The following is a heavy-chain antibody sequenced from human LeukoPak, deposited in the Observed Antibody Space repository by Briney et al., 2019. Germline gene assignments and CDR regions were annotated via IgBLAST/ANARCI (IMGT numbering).Heavy chain of an antibody. Sequence: SETLSLTCTVSGGSISSGGYYWSWIRQHPGKGLEWIGYIYYSGSTYYNPSLKSRVTISVDTSKNQFSLKLSSVTAADTAVYYCARRVGATSPYFDYWGQGTLVTVSS. CDR3: ARRVGATSPYFDY. D-gene: IGHD1-26*01. CDR2: IYYSGST. V-gene: IGHV4-31*03. CDR1: GGSISSGGYY. J-gene: IGHJ4*02.